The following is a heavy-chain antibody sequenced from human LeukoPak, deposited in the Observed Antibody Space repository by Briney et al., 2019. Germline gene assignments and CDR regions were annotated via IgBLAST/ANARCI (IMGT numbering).Heavy chain of an antibody. CDR1: GFTFSSYG. CDR3: ARGARLVDY. Sequence: GGSLRLSCAASGFTFSSYGMHWVRQAPGKGLEWVAVISYDGSNKYYADSVKGRFTISRDNSKNTLYLQMNSLRAEDTAVYYCARGARLVDYWGQGTLVTVSS. CDR2: ISYDGSNK. V-gene: IGHV3-30*03. D-gene: IGHD3-9*01. J-gene: IGHJ4*02.